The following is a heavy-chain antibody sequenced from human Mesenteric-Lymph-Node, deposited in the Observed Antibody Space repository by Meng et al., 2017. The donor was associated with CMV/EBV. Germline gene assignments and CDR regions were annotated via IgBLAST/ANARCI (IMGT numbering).Heavy chain of an antibody. Sequence: KASGYTFTAYYIHWVRQAPGQGLEWMGRINHNNGVKDYAQNCQGRVTMTRDTSFSTAYMELSSLRSEDTAVYYCAREGLGATGLFDYWGQGTLVTVSS. CDR2: INHNNGVK. D-gene: IGHD1-26*01. CDR1: GYTFTAYY. CDR3: AREGLGATGLFDY. J-gene: IGHJ4*02. V-gene: IGHV1-2*06.